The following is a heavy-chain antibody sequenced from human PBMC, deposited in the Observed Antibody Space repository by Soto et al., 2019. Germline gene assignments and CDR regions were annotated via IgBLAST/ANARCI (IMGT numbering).Heavy chain of an antibody. V-gene: IGHV4-34*01. CDR3: ARKGSWYAYYYYGMDV. D-gene: IGHD6-13*01. J-gene: IGHJ6*02. Sequence: PSETLSLTFAVYGGSFSGYYWSWIRQPPGKGLEWIGEINHSGSTNYNPSLKSRVTISVDTSKNQFSLKLSSVTAADTAVYYCARKGSWYAYYYYGMDVWGQGTTVTVSS. CDR2: INHSGST. CDR1: GGSFSGYY.